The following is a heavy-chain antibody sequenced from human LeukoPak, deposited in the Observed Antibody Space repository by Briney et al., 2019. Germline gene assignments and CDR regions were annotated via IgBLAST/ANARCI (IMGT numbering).Heavy chain of an antibody. Sequence: QPGGSPRLSCAASGFTFSSYWMHWVRQPPGKGLVWVSRITSDGSGIGYADSVKGRFSTSRDNAKNTLYLQMNSLRAEDTAVYYCARYAGRVNAPGGMDVWGQGTTVTVSS. CDR2: ITSDGSGI. J-gene: IGHJ6*02. CDR1: GFTFSSYW. CDR3: ARYAGRVNAPGGMDV. V-gene: IGHV3-74*01. D-gene: IGHD2-15*01.